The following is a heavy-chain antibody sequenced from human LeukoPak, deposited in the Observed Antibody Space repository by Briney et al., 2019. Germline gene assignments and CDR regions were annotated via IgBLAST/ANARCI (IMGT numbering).Heavy chain of an antibody. D-gene: IGHD3-22*01. Sequence: ASVKVSCRSSGYTFTSIHISWVRPAPGQGLEWVGWISGYRGATNYAQEYQRRVTMTTDTSTSTAYMELKSLRSHDTAVYYCAVAHYYDSSGYPYRCWGEGTPVTVSA. CDR3: AVAHYYDSSGYPYRC. CDR2: ISGYRGAT. CDR1: GYTFTSIH. V-gene: IGHV1-18*01. J-gene: IGHJ4*02.